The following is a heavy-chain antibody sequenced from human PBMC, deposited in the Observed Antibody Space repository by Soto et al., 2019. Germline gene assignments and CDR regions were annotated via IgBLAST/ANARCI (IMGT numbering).Heavy chain of an antibody. D-gene: IGHD5-12*01. Sequence: QVQLQESGPGLVKPSETLSLTCTVSGGSISSYYWSWIRQPPEKGLEWIGYMYSSGSTNYNPSFKSRVTMSVDRSKNQFSLKLSSVTAADTAVYYCARGGVATTGVSYWGQGALVTVSS. J-gene: IGHJ4*02. CDR3: ARGGVATTGVSY. CDR1: GGSISSYY. CDR2: MYSSGST. V-gene: IGHV4-59*01.